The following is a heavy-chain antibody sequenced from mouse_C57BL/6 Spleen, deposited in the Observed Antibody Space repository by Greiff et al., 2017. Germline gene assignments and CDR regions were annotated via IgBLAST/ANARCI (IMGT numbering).Heavy chain of an antibody. CDR1: GYAFSSSW. CDR2: IYPGDGDT. D-gene: IGHD2-5*01. V-gene: IGHV1-82*01. CDR3: ARPAYYSNYGYYYAMDY. J-gene: IGHJ4*01. Sequence: LQESGPELVKPGASVKISCKASGYAFSSSWMNWVKQRPGKGLEWIGRIYPGDGDTNYNGKFKGKATLTADKSSSTAYMQRSSLTSEDSAVYFCARPAYYSNYGYYYAMDYWGQGTSVTVSS.